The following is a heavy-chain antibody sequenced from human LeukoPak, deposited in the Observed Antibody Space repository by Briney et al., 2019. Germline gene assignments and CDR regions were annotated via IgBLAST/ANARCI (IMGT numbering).Heavy chain of an antibody. CDR1: GFSFSSYW. Sequence: GSLSLSCAASGFSFSSYWMHWVRQAPGKGLVWVSRINGDGSRTYYADSVKGRFTISRDNAKNTLYVQMNSLRAEDTAVYYCARGTSQDYFDSWGQGTLVTVSS. J-gene: IGHJ4*02. CDR3: ARGTSQDYFDS. V-gene: IGHV3-74*01. CDR2: INGDGSRT. D-gene: IGHD1-14*01.